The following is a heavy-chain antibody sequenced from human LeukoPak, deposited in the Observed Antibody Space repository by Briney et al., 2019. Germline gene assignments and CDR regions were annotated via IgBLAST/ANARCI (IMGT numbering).Heavy chain of an antibody. Sequence: SETLSLTCAVYGGSFSGYYWSWIRQPPGKGLEWIGEINHSGSTNYNPSLKSRVTISVDTSKNQFSLKLSSVTAADTAVYYCARGGRSLQLVPYPWGQGTLVTVSS. J-gene: IGHJ5*02. V-gene: IGHV4-34*01. CDR3: ARGGRSLQLVPYP. D-gene: IGHD6-6*01. CDR1: GGSFSGYY. CDR2: INHSGST.